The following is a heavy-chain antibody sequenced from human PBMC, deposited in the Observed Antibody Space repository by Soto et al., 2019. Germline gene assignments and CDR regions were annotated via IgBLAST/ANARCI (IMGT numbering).Heavy chain of an antibody. CDR3: AKLAGTGVHRRVYFDY. CDR1: GFTFSSYA. CDR2: ISGSGGST. Sequence: GGSLRLSCAASGFTFSSYAMSWVRQAPGKGLEWVSAISGSGGSTYYADSVKGRFTNSRDNSKNTLYLQMNSLRAEDTAVYYCAKLAGTGVHRRVYFDYWGQGTLVTVSS. V-gene: IGHV3-23*01. J-gene: IGHJ4*02. D-gene: IGHD3-10*01.